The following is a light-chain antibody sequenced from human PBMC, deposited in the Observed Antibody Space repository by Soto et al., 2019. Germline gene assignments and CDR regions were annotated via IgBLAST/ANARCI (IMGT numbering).Light chain of an antibody. J-gene: IGKJ1*01. CDR2: DAS. V-gene: IGKV3-20*01. Sequence: EIVLTQSPGTLSLSPGERATLSCRASQSVSYYLAWYQQKPGQAHRLLIYDASSRATGVQDRFSGSGSGTDFTLTIRRLEPEDFAVYYCQQYGSSLWTFGQGTKVDIK. CDR3: QQYGSSLWT. CDR1: QSVSYY.